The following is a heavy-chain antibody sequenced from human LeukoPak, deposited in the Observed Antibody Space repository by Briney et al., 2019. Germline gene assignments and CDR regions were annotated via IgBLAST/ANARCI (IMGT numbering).Heavy chain of an antibody. CDR3: ARDLLGYSYDAYYFDF. D-gene: IGHD5-18*01. CDR1: GFTFSTYA. CDR2: VTSDGGTT. V-gene: IGHV3-64D*06. J-gene: IGHJ4*02. Sequence: PGGSLRLSCSASGFTFSTYAMHWVRQAPGEELEYISGVTSDGGTTYHADSVKGRFTISRDNSKNTLYLQMSSLRVEDTAVYYCARDLLGYSYDAYYFDFWGQGTLVTVSS.